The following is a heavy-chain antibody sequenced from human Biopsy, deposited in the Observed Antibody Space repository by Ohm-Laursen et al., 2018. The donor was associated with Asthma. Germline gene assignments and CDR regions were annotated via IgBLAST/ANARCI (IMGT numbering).Heavy chain of an antibody. Sequence: SDTLSLTYPVSGVSIRSYYWTWIRQPPGKGLEWIGNIHYSGSTYSNPSLKSRVTISVDTSKKQISLRLSSVIAADTAVYYCAGFCSGGNCPDHWGQGTLVTVSS. CDR2: IHYSGST. J-gene: IGHJ4*02. D-gene: IGHD2-15*01. CDR1: GVSIRSYY. CDR3: AGFCSGGNCPDH. V-gene: IGHV4-59*07.